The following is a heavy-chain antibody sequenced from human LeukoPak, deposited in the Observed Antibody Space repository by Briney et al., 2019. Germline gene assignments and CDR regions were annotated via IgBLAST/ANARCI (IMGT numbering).Heavy chain of an antibody. V-gene: IGHV3-30*03. CDR3: AREVVDTAMVSNYYYYYMDV. CDR2: ISYDGSNK. J-gene: IGHJ6*03. Sequence: GGSLRLSCAASGFTFSSYGMHWVRQAPGKGLEWVAVISYDGSNKYYADSVKGRFTISRDNSKNTLYLQMNSLRAEDTAVYYCAREVVDTAMVSNYYYYYMDVWGKGTTVTISS. CDR1: GFTFSSYG. D-gene: IGHD5-18*01.